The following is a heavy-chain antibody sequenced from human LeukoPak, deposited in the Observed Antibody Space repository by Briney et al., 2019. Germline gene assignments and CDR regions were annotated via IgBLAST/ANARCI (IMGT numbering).Heavy chain of an antibody. CDR3: ASKVVTTSNYFDH. D-gene: IGHD4-23*01. J-gene: IGHJ4*02. CDR2: VYPPGNT. CDR1: GYSISSGSY. Sequence: PSETLSLTCIVSGYSISSGSYWGWIRQPPGKGLERIGSVYPPGNTYYNPSLKSRVTISVDTSKSQFSLKLTSVTAADTAAYYCASKVVTTSNYFDHWGQGTLVTVSS. V-gene: IGHV4-38-2*02.